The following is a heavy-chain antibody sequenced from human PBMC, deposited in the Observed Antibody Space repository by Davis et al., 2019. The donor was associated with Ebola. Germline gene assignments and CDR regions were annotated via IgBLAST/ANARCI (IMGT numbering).Heavy chain of an antibody. J-gene: IGHJ6*02. V-gene: IGHV1-18*01. D-gene: IGHD3-10*01. CDR1: GYTFTSYD. CDR2: ISAYNGNT. CDR3: ALPFGEFYYYGMDV. Sequence: ASVKVSCKASGYTFTSYDISWVRQAPGQGLEWMGWISAYNGNTNYAQKLQGRVTMTTDTSTSTAYMELRSLRSDDTAVYYCALPFGEFYYYGMDVWGQGTTVTVSS.